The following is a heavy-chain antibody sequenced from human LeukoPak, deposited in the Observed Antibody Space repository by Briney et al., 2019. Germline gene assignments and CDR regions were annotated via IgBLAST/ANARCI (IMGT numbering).Heavy chain of an antibody. CDR3: ARNRDGYNSFDY. V-gene: IGHV4-4*07. D-gene: IGHD5-24*01. Sequence: SETLSLACTVSGGSISDYYRSWIRQPAGKGLEWIGRIYTDGSTNYNPSLKSRVTMSVDTSKNQFSLKLSSVTAADTAVYYCARNRDGYNSFDYWGQGTLVTVSS. J-gene: IGHJ4*02. CDR1: GGSISDYY. CDR2: IYTDGST.